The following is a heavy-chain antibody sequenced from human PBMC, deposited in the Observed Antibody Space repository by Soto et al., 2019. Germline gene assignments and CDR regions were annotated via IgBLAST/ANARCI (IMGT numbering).Heavy chain of an antibody. V-gene: IGHV3-23*01. Sequence: GGSLRLSCAASGFTFSSYAMSWVRQAPGKGLEWVSAISGSGGSTYYADSVKGRFTISRDNSKNTLYLQMNSLRAEDTAVYYCAKADVQYQKRTHFDYWGQGTLVTVSS. J-gene: IGHJ4*02. CDR1: GFTFSSYA. D-gene: IGHD2-2*01. CDR3: AKADVQYQKRTHFDY. CDR2: ISGSGGST.